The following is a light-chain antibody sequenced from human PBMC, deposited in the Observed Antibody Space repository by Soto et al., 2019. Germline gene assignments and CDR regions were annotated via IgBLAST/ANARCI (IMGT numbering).Light chain of an antibody. Sequence: QSALTQPASVSGSPGQSITISCTGTSSDVGGYKYVSWYQQHPGKAPKLIIYEVSNRPSGVPNRFSASKSGNTASLTISGLQAEDEADYFCSSYAGSYTNVVFGGGTKLTVL. CDR2: EVS. CDR3: SSYAGSYTNVV. J-gene: IGLJ2*01. CDR1: SSDVGGYKY. V-gene: IGLV2-14*01.